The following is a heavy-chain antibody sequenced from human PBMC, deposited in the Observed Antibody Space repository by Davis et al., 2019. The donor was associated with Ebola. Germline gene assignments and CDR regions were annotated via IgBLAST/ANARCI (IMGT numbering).Heavy chain of an antibody. J-gene: IGHJ5*02. Sequence: PGGSLRLSCAASGFTFSSYSMNWVRQAPGKGLEWVSYISSSSSTIYYADSVKGRFTISRDNSKNTLYLQMNSLRAEDTAVYYCARDGLEQWLVTHNWFDPWGQGTLVTVSS. V-gene: IGHV3-48*01. D-gene: IGHD6-19*01. CDR2: ISSSSSTI. CDR1: GFTFSSYS. CDR3: ARDGLEQWLVTHNWFDP.